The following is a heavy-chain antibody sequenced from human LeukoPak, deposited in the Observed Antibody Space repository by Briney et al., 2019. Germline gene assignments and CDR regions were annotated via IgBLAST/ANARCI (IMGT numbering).Heavy chain of an antibody. Sequence: SQTLSLTCTVSGGSISSGGYYWSWIRQHPGKGLEWIGYIYYSGSTYYNPSLKSRVTISVDTSKNQFSLKLSSVTAADTAVYYCAREGFLEWSHIDYWGQGTLVTVSS. CDR3: AREGFLEWSHIDY. CDR2: IYYSGST. J-gene: IGHJ4*02. V-gene: IGHV4-31*03. D-gene: IGHD3-3*01. CDR1: GGSISSGGYY.